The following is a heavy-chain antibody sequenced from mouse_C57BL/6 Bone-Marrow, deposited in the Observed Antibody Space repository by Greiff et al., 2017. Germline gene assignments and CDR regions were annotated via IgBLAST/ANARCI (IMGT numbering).Heavy chain of an antibody. J-gene: IGHJ1*03. Sequence: EVKLQESGPGLVKPSQSLSLTCSVTGYSITSGYYWNWIRQFPGNKLEWMGYISYDGSNNYNPSLKNRISITRDTSKNQFFLTLNSLTTEDTATYCCARVLYFDVWGTGTTVTVSS. V-gene: IGHV3-6*01. CDR1: GYSITSGYY. CDR3: ARVLYFDV. CDR2: ISYDGSN.